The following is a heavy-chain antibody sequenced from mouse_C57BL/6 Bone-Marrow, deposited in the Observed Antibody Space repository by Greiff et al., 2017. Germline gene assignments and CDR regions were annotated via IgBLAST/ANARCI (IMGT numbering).Heavy chain of an antibody. CDR2: IDPENGDT. CDR3: TTHYDYLWFAY. V-gene: IGHV14-4*01. CDR1: GFNIKDDY. Sequence: QLQQSGAELVRPGASVKLSCTASGFNIKDDYMHWVKQRPEQGLEWIGWIDPENGDTEYASKFQGKATITADTSSNTAYLQLSSLTSEDTAVYYCTTHYDYLWFAYWGQGTLVTVSA. J-gene: IGHJ3*01. D-gene: IGHD2-4*01.